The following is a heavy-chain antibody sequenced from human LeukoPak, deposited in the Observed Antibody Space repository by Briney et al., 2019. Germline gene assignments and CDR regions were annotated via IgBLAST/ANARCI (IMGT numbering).Heavy chain of an antibody. Sequence: SQTLSLTCAISGDSVSGDSAAWNWIRQSPSRGLEWLGRTYYRSNWYNDYAVSVKSRITINPDTSKNQFSLRLNSVTPEDTAVYYCAKSGSWYAATFDYWGQGTLVTVSS. V-gene: IGHV6-1*01. CDR1: GDSVSGDSAA. J-gene: IGHJ4*02. CDR2: TYYRSNWYN. CDR3: AKSGSWYAATFDY. D-gene: IGHD6-13*01.